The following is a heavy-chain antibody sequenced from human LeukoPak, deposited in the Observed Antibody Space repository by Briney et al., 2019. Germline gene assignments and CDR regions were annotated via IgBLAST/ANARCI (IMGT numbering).Heavy chain of an antibody. CDR3: ARRDGFGAIDFAFDI. J-gene: IGHJ3*02. V-gene: IGHV5-10-1*01. CDR1: GYSFTSYW. Sequence: GESLRISCKGSGYSFTSYWITWVRQMPGKGLEWMGRIDPSDSYTNYSPSFQGHVTISADKSISTAYLQWSGLKASDTATYYCARRDGFGAIDFAFDIWGQGTMVTVSS. CDR2: IDPSDSYT. D-gene: IGHD3-10*01.